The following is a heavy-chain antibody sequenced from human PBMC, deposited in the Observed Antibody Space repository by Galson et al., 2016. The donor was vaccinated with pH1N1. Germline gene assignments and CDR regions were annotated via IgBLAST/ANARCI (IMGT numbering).Heavy chain of an antibody. D-gene: IGHD3-16*01. V-gene: IGHV2-5*02. Sequence: PALVKPTQTLTLTCTFSGFSLNSSGMGVGWIRQPPGKALEWPALIYWDDDKRYSPSLKTRLTINKDTSKNQVVLMMTNMDPVDTATYYCAHREVMITNAFDFWGQGTMVTVSS. CDR1: GFSLNSSGMG. CDR3: AHREVMITNAFDF. CDR2: IYWDDDK. J-gene: IGHJ3*01.